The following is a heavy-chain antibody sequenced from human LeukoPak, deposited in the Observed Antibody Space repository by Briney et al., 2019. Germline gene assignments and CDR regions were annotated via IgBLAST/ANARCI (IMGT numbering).Heavy chain of an antibody. D-gene: IGHD6-13*01. CDR2: ISSSSSTI. CDR3: ASSSSWYLIDY. V-gene: IGHV3-48*01. J-gene: IGHJ4*02. CDR1: GFTFSSYS. Sequence: AGGSLRLSCAASGFTFSSYSMNWVRQAPGKGLEWVSYISSSSSTIYYADSVKGRFTISRDNAKNSLYLQMNSLRAEDTAVYYCASSSSWYLIDYWGQGTLVTVSS.